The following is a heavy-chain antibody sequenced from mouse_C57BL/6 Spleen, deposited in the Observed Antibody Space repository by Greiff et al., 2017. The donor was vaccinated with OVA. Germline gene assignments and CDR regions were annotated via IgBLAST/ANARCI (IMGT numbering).Heavy chain of an antibody. V-gene: IGHV1-53*01. CDR1: GYTFTSYW. J-gene: IGHJ1*03. CDR2: INPSNGGT. D-gene: IGHD2-4*01. CDR3: ARGGAYDYDWYFDV. Sequence: VQLQQPGTELVKPGASVKLSCKASGYTFTSYWMHWVKQRPGQGLEWIGNINPSNGGTNYNEKFKSKATLTVDKSSSTAYMQLSSLTSEDSAVYYCARGGAYDYDWYFDVWGTGTTVTVSS.